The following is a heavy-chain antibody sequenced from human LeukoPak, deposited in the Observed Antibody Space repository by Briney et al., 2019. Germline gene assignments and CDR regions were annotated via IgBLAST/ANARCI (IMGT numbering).Heavy chain of an antibody. Sequence: GESLKISCKGSGYSFTSYWLGWVRQMPGKGLEWMGIIYPGDSDTRYSPSFQGQVTISADKSISTAYLQWSSLKASDTAMYYCARNGYGDYDDYYDGMDVWGQGTTVTVSS. CDR2: IYPGDSDT. V-gene: IGHV5-51*01. D-gene: IGHD4-17*01. J-gene: IGHJ6*02. CDR3: ARNGYGDYDDYYDGMDV. CDR1: GYSFTSYW.